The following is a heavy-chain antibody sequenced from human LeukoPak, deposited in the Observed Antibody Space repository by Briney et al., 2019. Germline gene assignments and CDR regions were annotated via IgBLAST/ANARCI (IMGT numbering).Heavy chain of an antibody. J-gene: IGHJ4*02. CDR2: VDGGGGGT. D-gene: IGHD6-13*01. Sequence: GGSLRLSCAASGFTLSSYAMTWVRQAPGRGLEWVSSVDGGGGGTYYADSVKGRFTISRDNSKDTLYLQMNGLRAEDTAVYFCAKQSAGSAAWYSLHYDFWGQGALVTVSS. CDR3: AKQSAGSAAWYSLHYDF. V-gene: IGHV3-23*01. CDR1: GFTLSSYA.